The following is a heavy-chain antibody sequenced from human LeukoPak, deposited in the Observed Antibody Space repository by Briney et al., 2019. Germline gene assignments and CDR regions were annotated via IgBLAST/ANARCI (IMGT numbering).Heavy chain of an antibody. Sequence: GRSLRLSCAVSGFTPDVYAMHWVRQPPRGGLEWVSGISWNSGSTGYAESVKGRFTISRDNAKNSLYLQMNSLRAEDTAVYYCAELGITMIGGVWGKGTTVTISS. CDR3: AELGITMIGGV. CDR1: GFTPDVYA. V-gene: IGHV3-9*02. J-gene: IGHJ6*04. D-gene: IGHD3-10*02. CDR2: ISWNSGST.